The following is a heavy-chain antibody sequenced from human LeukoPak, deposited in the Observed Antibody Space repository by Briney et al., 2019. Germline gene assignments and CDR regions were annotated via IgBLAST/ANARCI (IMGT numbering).Heavy chain of an antibody. Sequence: SVTVSCTASGGTFSSYAISWVRQAPGQGLEWMGGIIPIFGTANYAQKFQGRVTITADESTSTAYMELSSLRSEDTAVYYCAREGYGDYVFGFDIWGQGTMVTVSS. D-gene: IGHD4-17*01. CDR1: GGTFSSYA. CDR2: IIPIFGTA. V-gene: IGHV1-69*13. CDR3: AREGYGDYVFGFDI. J-gene: IGHJ3*02.